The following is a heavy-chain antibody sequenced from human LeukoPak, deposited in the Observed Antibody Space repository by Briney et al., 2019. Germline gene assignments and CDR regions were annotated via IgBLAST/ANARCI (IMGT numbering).Heavy chain of an antibody. CDR1: GFSFRSHP. CDR2: ITGSGDYT. V-gene: IGHV3-23*01. CDR3: ARGVMAARLYYFDY. J-gene: IGHJ4*02. D-gene: IGHD2-21*01. Sequence: GGSLRLSCAASGFSFRSHPMNWVRQAPGKGLEWVSGITGSGDYTYYIDSVQGRFTISRDNSKNTLFLQMNSLRAEDTAVYYCARGVMAARLYYFDYWGRGILVTVSS.